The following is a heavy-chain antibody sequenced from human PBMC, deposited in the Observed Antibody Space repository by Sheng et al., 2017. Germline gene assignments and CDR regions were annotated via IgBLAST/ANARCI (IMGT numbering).Heavy chain of an antibody. J-gene: IGHJ6*02. CDR3: ALAVADPGPNYYYYYGMDV. CDR1: GFSLSTSGMC. CDR2: IDWEDDE. Sequence: QVTLRESGPALVKPTQTLTLTCTVSGFSLSTSGMCVSWIRQPPGKALEWLGSIDWEDDENYRTSLKTRLTISKDTSKNQVVLKMTNMDPVDTATYYCALAVADPGPNYYYYYGMDVWGQGTTVTVSS. V-gene: IGHV2-70*15. D-gene: IGHD6-19*01.